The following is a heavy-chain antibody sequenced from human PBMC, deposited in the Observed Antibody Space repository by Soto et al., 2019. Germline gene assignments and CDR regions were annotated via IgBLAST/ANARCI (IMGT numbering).Heavy chain of an antibody. CDR1: GFTFSSYA. J-gene: IGHJ4*02. CDR2: ISYDGSNK. Sequence: PGGSLRLSCAASGFTFSSYAMHWVHQAPGKGLEWVAVISYDGSNKYYADSVKGRFTISRDNSKNTLYLQMNSLRAEDTAVYYCARMYYDILTGYPYYFDYWGQGTLVTVSS. V-gene: IGHV3-30-3*01. D-gene: IGHD3-9*01. CDR3: ARMYYDILTGYPYYFDY.